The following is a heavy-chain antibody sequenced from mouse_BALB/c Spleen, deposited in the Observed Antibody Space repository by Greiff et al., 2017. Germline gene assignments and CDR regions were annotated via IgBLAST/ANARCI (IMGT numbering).Heavy chain of an antibody. Sequence: EVQVVESGGGLVQPGGSRKLSCAASGFSFSSFGMHWVRQAPEKELEWVAYISSGSSTIYYAQTVNGRFSISRDNPKNTLFLQMTSLRSEDTATYYCAREDNRGSMDYWGQGTSVTVSS. D-gene: IGHD1-3*01. CDR2: ISSGSSTI. V-gene: IGHV5-17*02. CDR3: AREDNRGSMDY. J-gene: IGHJ4*01. CDR1: GFSFSSFG.